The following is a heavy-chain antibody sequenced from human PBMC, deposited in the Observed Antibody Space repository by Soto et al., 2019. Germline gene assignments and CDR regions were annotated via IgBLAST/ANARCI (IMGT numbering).Heavy chain of an antibody. Sequence: SGPTLVNPTQTLTLTCTFSGFSLTTSGMCVTWIRQPPGKALEWLARIDWDDDKYYSTSLKTRLTISKDTSKNQVVLTVTDVDPVDTATYYCAREVYNNRKNDYWGQGALVTVSS. CDR1: GFSLTTSGMC. CDR3: AREVYNNRKNDY. J-gene: IGHJ4*02. CDR2: IDWDDDK. V-gene: IGHV2-70*11. D-gene: IGHD1-1*01.